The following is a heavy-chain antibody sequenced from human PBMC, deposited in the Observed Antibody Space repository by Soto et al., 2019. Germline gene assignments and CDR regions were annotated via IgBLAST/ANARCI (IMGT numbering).Heavy chain of an antibody. CDR3: TRRGRGYYYDSSENGMDV. D-gene: IGHD3-22*01. Sequence: GGSLRLSCAASGFTFSGSAMHWVRQASGKGLEWVGRIRSKANSYATAYAASVKGRFTISRDDSKNTAYLQMNSLKTEDTAVYYCTRRGRGYYYDSSENGMDVWGQGTTVTVSS. CDR1: GFTFSGSA. J-gene: IGHJ6*02. CDR2: IRSKANSYAT. V-gene: IGHV3-73*01.